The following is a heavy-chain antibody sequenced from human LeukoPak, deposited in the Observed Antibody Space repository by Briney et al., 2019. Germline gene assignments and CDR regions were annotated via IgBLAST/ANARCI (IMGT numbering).Heavy chain of an antibody. J-gene: IGHJ4*02. CDR2: ITSSSSSM. V-gene: IGHV3-21*01. CDR3: RFGDFNDY. D-gene: IGHD3-10*01. Sequence: GGSLRLSCAASGFTFSTYRMHWVRQAPGKGLEWVSSITSSSSSMSYADSVEGRFTISRDNAKNSLYLRMNSLSAEDTAVYYCRFGDFNDYWGQGTLVTVSS. CDR1: GFTFSTYR.